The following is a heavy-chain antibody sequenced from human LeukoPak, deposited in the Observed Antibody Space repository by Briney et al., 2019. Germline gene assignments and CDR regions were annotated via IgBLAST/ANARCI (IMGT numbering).Heavy chain of an antibody. D-gene: IGHD4-23*01. V-gene: IGHV1-46*01. Sequence: ASVKVSCKASGYTFTSYYMHWVRQAPGQGLEWMGIINPSGGSTSYAQKFQGRVTMTRDTSTSTVYMELSSLRSEDTAVYYCARSLPTTVVSPRDYYYYGMDVWGQGTTVTVSS. CDR3: ARSLPTTVVSPRDYYYYGMDV. CDR1: GYTFTSYY. CDR2: INPSGGST. J-gene: IGHJ6*02.